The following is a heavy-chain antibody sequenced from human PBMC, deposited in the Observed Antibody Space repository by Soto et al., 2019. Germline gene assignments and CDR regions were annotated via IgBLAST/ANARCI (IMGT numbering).Heavy chain of an antibody. CDR2: ISWNSGSI. CDR3: AKEGIAVAGTGYFDY. V-gene: IGHV3-9*01. J-gene: IGHJ4*02. CDR1: GFTFDDYA. Sequence: GGSLRLSCAASGFTFDDYAMHWVRQAPGKGLEWVSGISWNSGSIGYADSVKGRFTISRDNAKNSLYLQMNSLRAEDTALYYCAKEGIAVAGTGYFDYWGQGTLVTVSS. D-gene: IGHD6-19*01.